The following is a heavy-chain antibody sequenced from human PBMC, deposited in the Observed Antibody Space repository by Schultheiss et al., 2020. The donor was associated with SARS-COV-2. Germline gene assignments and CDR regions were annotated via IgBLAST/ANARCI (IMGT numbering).Heavy chain of an antibody. V-gene: IGHV1-18*01. CDR2: ISAYNDNT. D-gene: IGHD1-14*01. Sequence: ASVKVSCKASGYTFISYGFNWVRQSPGQGLEWMGWISAYNDNTNYAQNPQGKVTMTTDPSTSTAYMELRSLRSDDTAVYYCARDGHLPGPYYSYGMDVWGEVTTVTVSS. CDR3: ARDGHLPGPYYSYGMDV. J-gene: IGHJ6*04. CDR1: GYTFISYG.